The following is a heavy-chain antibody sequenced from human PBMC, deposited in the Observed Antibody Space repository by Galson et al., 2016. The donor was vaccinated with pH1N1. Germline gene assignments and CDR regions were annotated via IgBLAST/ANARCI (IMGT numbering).Heavy chain of an antibody. D-gene: IGHD7-27*01. J-gene: IGHJ3*01. Sequence: SLRLSCAASGFTFNNYWMYWVRQAPGKGLVWVSRISPDGTDTLNADSVRDRFTITRDNSKNTLFLQMNSLGAEDTAMYYCTAYNWGSPFDVWGQGAMVTV. CDR3: TAYNWGSPFDV. CDR2: ISPDGTDT. CDR1: GFTFNNYW. V-gene: IGHV3-74*01.